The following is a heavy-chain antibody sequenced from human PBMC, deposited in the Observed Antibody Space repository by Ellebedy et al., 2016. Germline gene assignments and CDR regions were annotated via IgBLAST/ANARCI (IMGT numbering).Heavy chain of an antibody. Sequence: GESLKISCAASGFTFSNYWMIWIRQAPGKGLEWVANIKGDGSARNYMDSVKGRFTISRDNAENSMSLEMNSLRGEDTAVYYCARESPGWAVAVFWGQGTLVTVSS. V-gene: IGHV3-7*01. J-gene: IGHJ4*02. D-gene: IGHD6-19*01. CDR1: GFTFSNYW. CDR2: IKGDGSAR. CDR3: ARESPGWAVAVF.